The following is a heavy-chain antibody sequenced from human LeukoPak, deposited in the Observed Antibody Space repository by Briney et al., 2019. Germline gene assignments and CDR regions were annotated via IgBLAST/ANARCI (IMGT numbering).Heavy chain of an antibody. J-gene: IGHJ4*02. V-gene: IGHV1-69*13. D-gene: IGHD4-23*01. CDR3: ARDWTTVAVYFDY. CDR1: GGTFSSYA. Sequence: SVKVSCKASGGTFSSYAISWVRQAPGQGLEWMGGIIPIFGTANYAQKFQGRVTITADESTSTAYMELSSLRSDDTAVYYCARDWTTVAVYFDYWGQGTLVTVSS. CDR2: IIPIFGTA.